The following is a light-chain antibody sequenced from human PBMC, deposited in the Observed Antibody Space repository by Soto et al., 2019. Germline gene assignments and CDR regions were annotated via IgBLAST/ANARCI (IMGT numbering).Light chain of an antibody. CDR2: DVT. Sequence: QSVLTQPGSASGSPGQSITISCTGTSSDVGGYNSVSWYRQDPGKAPKLMIDDVTNRPSGVSNRCSGSKSGNTASLTISGLQAEDEADYYCSSFTSSITYVFGTGTKVTVL. J-gene: IGLJ1*01. CDR1: SSDVGGYNS. V-gene: IGLV2-14*01. CDR3: SSFTSSITYV.